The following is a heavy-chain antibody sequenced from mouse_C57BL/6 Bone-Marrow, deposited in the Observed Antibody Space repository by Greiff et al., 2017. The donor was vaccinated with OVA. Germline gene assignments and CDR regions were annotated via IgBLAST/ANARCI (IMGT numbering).Heavy chain of an antibody. V-gene: IGHV1-39*01. J-gene: IGHJ1*03. CDR1: GYSFTDYN. D-gene: IGHD1-1*01. Sequence: VQLQQSGPELVKPGASVKISCKASGYSFTDYNMNWVKQSNGKSLEWIGVINPNYGPTSYNQKFKGKATLTVDQSSSTAYMQLNSLTSEDSAVYYCALFYCSSNRYFDDWGKGTTVTVSS. CDR3: ALFYCSSNRYFDD. CDR2: INPNYGPT.